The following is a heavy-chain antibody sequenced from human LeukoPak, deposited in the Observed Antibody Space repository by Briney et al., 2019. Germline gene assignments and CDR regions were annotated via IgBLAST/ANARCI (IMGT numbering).Heavy chain of an antibody. CDR2: ISYDGSNK. Sequence: GGSLRLSCAASGFTFSNYVMHWVRQAPGKGLEWVAVISYDGSNKYYADSVKGRFTISRDNSKNTLYLQMNSLRAEDTAVYYCARDRTVVIRGAFDMWGQGTMVTVSS. V-gene: IGHV3-30*04. CDR3: ARDRTVVIRGAFDM. J-gene: IGHJ3*02. D-gene: IGHD4-23*01. CDR1: GFTFSNYV.